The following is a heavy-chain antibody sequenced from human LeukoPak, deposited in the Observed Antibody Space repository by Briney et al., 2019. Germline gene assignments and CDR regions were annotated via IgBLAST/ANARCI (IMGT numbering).Heavy chain of an antibody. CDR3: AHIDNGDY. CDR2: ISSSNSTI. J-gene: IGHJ4*02. D-gene: IGHD5-12*01. CDR1: GFMFGDYV. Sequence: PGGSLRLSCTGSGFMFGDYVVSWFRQAPGKGLEWVSYISSSNSTIYYADSVKGRLTISRDNAKNSLYLQMNSLRDEDTAVYYCAHIDNGDYWGQGTLVTVSS. V-gene: IGHV3-48*02.